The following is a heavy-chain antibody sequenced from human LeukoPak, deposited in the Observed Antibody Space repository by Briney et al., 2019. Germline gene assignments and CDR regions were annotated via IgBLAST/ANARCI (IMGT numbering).Heavy chain of an antibody. J-gene: IGHJ4*02. CDR3: TRDPRRLDY. CDR1: GFTFDDYA. V-gene: IGHV3-9*01. CDR2: ISWNSGSI. Sequence: PGGSLRLSCAASGFTFDDYAMHWVRHAPGKGLEWVSGISWNSGSIGYADSVKGRFTISRDNAKNSLYLQMNSLRAEDTAVYYCTRDPRRLDYWGQGTLVTVSS.